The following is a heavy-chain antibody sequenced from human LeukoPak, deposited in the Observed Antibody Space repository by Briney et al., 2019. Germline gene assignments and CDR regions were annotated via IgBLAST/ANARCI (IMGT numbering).Heavy chain of an antibody. Sequence: GGSLRLSCAASGSTFSNAWMSWVRQAPGKGLEWVGRIKSKTDGGTTDYAAPVKGKFTISRDDSKNTLYLQMNSLKTEDTAVYYCTTDPQIYCSSTSCYPWGQGTLVTVSS. CDR2: IKSKTDGGTT. CDR3: TTDPQIYCSSTSCYP. D-gene: IGHD2-2*01. V-gene: IGHV3-15*01. CDR1: GSTFSNAW. J-gene: IGHJ5*02.